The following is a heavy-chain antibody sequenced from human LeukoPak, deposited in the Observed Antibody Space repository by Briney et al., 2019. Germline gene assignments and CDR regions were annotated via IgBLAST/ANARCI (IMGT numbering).Heavy chain of an antibody. CDR2: ISAYNGNT. D-gene: IGHD3-10*01. J-gene: IGHJ5*02. V-gene: IGHV1-18*01. CDR1: GYTFTNYG. CDR3: ARDYGSGSYSKKGDWFDP. Sequence: GASVKVSCKASGYTFTNYGISWVRQAPGQGLEWMGWISAYNGNTNYAQKLQGRVTTTTDTSTSTAYMELRSLRSDDTAVYYCARDYGSGSYSKKGDWFDPWGQGTLVTVSS.